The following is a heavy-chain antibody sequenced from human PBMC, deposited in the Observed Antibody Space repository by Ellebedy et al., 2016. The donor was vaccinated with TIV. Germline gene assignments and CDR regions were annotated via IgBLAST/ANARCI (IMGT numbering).Heavy chain of an antibody. CDR2: IWYHGSNK. CDR1: GFSFSAFA. Sequence: GGSLRLXXTASGFSFSAFAMTWVRQAPGKGLEWVALIWYHGSNKYYADSVKGRFTISRDNSKNTLYLQMSSLRAEDTAVYYCVKDSYVTDVWGQGTTVTVSS. J-gene: IGHJ6*02. V-gene: IGHV3-30*02. CDR3: VKDSYVTDV.